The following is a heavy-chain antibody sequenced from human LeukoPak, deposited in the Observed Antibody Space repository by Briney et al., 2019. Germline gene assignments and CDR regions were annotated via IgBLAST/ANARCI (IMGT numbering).Heavy chain of an antibody. J-gene: IGHJ4*02. V-gene: IGHV3-21*06. CDR2: IGPTGFDR. CDR3: ATETNGRHYDY. D-gene: IGHD1-14*01. Sequence: PGGSLRLSCTTSGLTFSTSGFNWVRQAPGKGLEWVASIGPTGFDRYHADSIKGRFTISRDNANNFLYLQMDSLRAEDTAVYYCATETNGRHYDYWGQGTLLTVSS. CDR1: GLTFSTSG.